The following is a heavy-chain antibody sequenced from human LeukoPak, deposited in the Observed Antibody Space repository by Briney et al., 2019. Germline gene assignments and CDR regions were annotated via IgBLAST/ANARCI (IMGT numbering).Heavy chain of an antibody. CDR1: GYTFTSYD. CDR2: MNPNGGNT. Sequence: ASVKVSCKASGYTFTSYDINWVRQATGQGLEWMGWMNPNGGNTGYAQKFQGRVTMTRNTSISTAYMELSSLRSEDTAVYYCARGPDNWMMGRLYYYYYGMDVWGQGTTVTVSS. J-gene: IGHJ6*02. V-gene: IGHV1-8*02. D-gene: IGHD1-20*01. CDR3: ARGPDNWMMGRLYYYYYGMDV.